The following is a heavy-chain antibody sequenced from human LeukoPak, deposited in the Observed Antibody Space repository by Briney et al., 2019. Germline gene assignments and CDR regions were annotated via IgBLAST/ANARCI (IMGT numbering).Heavy chain of an antibody. Sequence: SVKVSCKASGGTFSSYAISWVRQAPGQGLEWMGGIIPIFGTANYAQKFQGRVTITADESTSTAYMELSSLRSEDTAVYYCASPGEGGVPAALELYGMDVWGQGTTVTVSS. J-gene: IGHJ6*02. CDR3: ASPGEGGVPAALELYGMDV. V-gene: IGHV1-69*13. CDR2: IIPIFGTA. D-gene: IGHD2-2*01. CDR1: GGTFSSYA.